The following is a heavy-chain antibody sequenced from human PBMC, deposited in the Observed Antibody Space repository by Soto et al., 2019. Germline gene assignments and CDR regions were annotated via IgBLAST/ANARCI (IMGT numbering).Heavy chain of an antibody. J-gene: IGHJ6*02. CDR3: ASGGVVIDVDYYGMDV. V-gene: IGHV1-69*13. CDR1: GGTFSSYA. D-gene: IGHD3-3*01. CDR2: IIPIFGTA. Sequence: SVKVSCKASGGTFSSYAISWVRQAPVQGLEWMGGIIPIFGTANYAQKFQGRVTITADESTSTAYMELRSLRSEDTAVYYCASGGVVIDVDYYGMDVWGQGTTVTVSS.